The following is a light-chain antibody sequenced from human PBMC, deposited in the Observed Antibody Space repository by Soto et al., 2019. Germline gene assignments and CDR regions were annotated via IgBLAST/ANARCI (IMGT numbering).Light chain of an antibody. Sequence: EIVMTQSPVTLSASPGESATLSCRASQSVDNNVAWYQQKPGQAPRLLIVGSFARATGIPARFSGSGSGSEFTITISGLQSEDFAVYYCQKYNDRPPITFGQGTRLEIK. CDR2: GSF. V-gene: IGKV3-15*01. J-gene: IGKJ5*01. CDR3: QKYNDRPPIT. CDR1: QSVDNN.